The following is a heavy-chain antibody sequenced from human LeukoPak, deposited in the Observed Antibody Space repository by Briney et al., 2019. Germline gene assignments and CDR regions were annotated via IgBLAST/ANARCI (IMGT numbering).Heavy chain of an antibody. V-gene: IGHV3-7*01. D-gene: IGHD3-10*01. CDR2: INQDGSER. CDR3: ARGSYGSGSYLS. Sequence: PGGSLRLSCAASGFTFSSFWMAWVRQVPGKGLEWVANINQDGSERHYVDSLKGRFTVSRDNAKNSLYLQMNTLRAEDTAVYYCARGSYGSGSYLSWGQGTLVTVSS. J-gene: IGHJ5*02. CDR1: GFTFSSFW.